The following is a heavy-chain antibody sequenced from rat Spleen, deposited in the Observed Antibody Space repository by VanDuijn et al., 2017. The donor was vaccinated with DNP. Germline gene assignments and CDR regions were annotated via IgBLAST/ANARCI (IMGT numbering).Heavy chain of an antibody. D-gene: IGHD1-11*01. CDR2: ITHTGGNI. CDR3: AKGPNYGGYTDYFDY. J-gene: IGHJ2*01. CDR1: GFTFNNYW. V-gene: IGHV5-31*01. Sequence: EVQLVESGGGLVQPGRSLKLSCVASGFTFNNYWMNWVRQAPGRGLEWVASITHTGGNIYYPDSVKGRITISRDNAQNTLYLQMSKLGSEDTAIYYCAKGPNYGGYTDYFDYWGQGVMVTVSS.